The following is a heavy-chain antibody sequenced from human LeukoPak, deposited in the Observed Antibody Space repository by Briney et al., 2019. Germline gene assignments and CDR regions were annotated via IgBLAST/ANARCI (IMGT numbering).Heavy chain of an antibody. Sequence: SETLSLTCTVSGGSISSYYWSWIRQPPGKGLEWIGYIYYSGSTNYNPSLKSRVTISVDTSKNQFSLKLSSVTAADTAVYYCARAKGLRFLEWLFPNIRFDPWGQGTLVTVSS. CDR2: IYYSGST. CDR3: ARAKGLRFLEWLFPNIRFDP. V-gene: IGHV4-59*12. J-gene: IGHJ5*02. D-gene: IGHD3-3*01. CDR1: GGSISSYY.